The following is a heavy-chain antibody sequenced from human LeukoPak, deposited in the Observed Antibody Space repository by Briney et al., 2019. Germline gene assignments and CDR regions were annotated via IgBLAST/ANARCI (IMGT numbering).Heavy chain of an antibody. V-gene: IGHV3-74*01. CDR1: GFTFSSYW. CDR3: ARDLLGWELHYFDY. Sequence: GGSLRLSCAASGFTFSSYWMHWVRQAPGKGLVWVSRINSDGSVTNYADSVKGRFSISRDNAKNSLYLQMNSLRAEDTAVYYCARDLLGWELHYFDYWGQGTLVTVSS. D-gene: IGHD1-26*01. J-gene: IGHJ4*02. CDR2: INSDGSVT.